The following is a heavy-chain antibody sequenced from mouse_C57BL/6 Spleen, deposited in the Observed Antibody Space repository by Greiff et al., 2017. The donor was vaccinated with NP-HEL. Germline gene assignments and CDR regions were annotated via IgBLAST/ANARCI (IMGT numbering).Heavy chain of an antibody. CDR2: INYDGSST. V-gene: IGHV5-16*01. D-gene: IGHD3-2*02. J-gene: IGHJ4*01. CDR3: ARESSGYDAMDY. CDR1: GFTFSDYY. Sequence: EVKLVESEGGLVQPGSSMKLSCTASGFTFSDYYMAWVRQVPEKGLEWVANINYDGSSTYYLDSLKSRFIISRDNAKNILYLQMSSLKSEDTATYYCARESSGYDAMDYWGQGTSVTVSS.